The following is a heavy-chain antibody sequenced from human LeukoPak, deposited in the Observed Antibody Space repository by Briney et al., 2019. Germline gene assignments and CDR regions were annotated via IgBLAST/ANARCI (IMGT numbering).Heavy chain of an antibody. CDR3: ARRPSGTWSNFDY. CDR1: GYSFTNYW. D-gene: IGHD1-14*01. J-gene: IGHJ4*02. V-gene: IGHV5-51*01. Sequence: GESLKISCKGSGYSFTNYWIGWVRQMPGKGLEWMGIIYPGDSETRYSPSFQGQVTISADKSITTAYLQWSSLKASDTAMYYCARRPSGTWSNFDYWGQGTLVTVSS. CDR2: IYPGDSET.